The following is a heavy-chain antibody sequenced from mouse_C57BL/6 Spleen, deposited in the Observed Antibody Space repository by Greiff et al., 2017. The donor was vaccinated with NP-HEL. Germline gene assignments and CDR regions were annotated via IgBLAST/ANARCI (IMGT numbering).Heavy chain of an antibody. CDR3: ATYDYDDGYYFDY. CDR2: IHPNSGST. D-gene: IGHD2-4*01. V-gene: IGHV1-64*01. CDR1: GYTFTSYW. Sequence: VKLQQPGAELVKPGASVKLSCKASGYTFTSYWMHWVKQRPGQGLEWIGMIHPNSGSTNYNEKFKSKATLTVDKSSSTAYMQLSSLTSEDSAVYYCATYDYDDGYYFDYWGQGTTLTVSS. J-gene: IGHJ2*01.